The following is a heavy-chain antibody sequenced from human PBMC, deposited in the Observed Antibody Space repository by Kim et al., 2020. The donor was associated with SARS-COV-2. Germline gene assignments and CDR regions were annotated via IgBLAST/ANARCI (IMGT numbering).Heavy chain of an antibody. Sequence: TNYNPSPKSRVTISVDKSKNHFSLNLNAVTAADTAVYYCSGSTGWYRLDYWGQGTLVTVSS. CDR3: SGSTGWYRLDY. D-gene: IGHD6-19*01. J-gene: IGHJ4*02. CDR2: T. V-gene: IGHV4-4*02.